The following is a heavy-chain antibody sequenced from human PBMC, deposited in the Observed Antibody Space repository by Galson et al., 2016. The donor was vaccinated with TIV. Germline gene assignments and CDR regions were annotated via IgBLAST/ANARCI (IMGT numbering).Heavy chain of an antibody. CDR2: IRSGSEAGTT. CDR1: GFNFDVRW. V-gene: IGHV3-15*01. Sequence: SLRLSCAASGFNFDVRWMSWLRQVPGKELEWVGRIRSGSEAGTTDYAATVKGRFTISRNDSKDTQYLQMNNQKIEDTAVYYCASFNTKDAFDSWGQGTLVTVSS. J-gene: IGHJ4*02. D-gene: IGHD2/OR15-2a*01. CDR3: ASFNTKDAFDS.